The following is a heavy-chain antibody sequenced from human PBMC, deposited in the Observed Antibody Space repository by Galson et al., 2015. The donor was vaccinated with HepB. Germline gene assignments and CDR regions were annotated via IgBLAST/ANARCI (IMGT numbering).Heavy chain of an antibody. CDR1: GFSLSTSGMC. D-gene: IGHD6-19*01. V-gene: IGHV2-70*11. Sequence: PALVKPTQPLTLTCTFSGFSLSTSGMCVSWIRQPPGKALEWLARINWDDDKYYSTSLKTRLTISKDTSKNQVVLTMTNMDPVDTATYYCARIPRGSGVLGDYYFDYWGQGTLVTVSS. J-gene: IGHJ4*02. CDR3: ARIPRGSGVLGDYYFDY. CDR2: INWDDDK.